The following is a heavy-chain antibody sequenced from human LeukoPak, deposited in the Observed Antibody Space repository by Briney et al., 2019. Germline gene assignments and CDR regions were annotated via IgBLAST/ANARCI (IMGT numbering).Heavy chain of an antibody. CDR2: LSYDGSNT. V-gene: IGHV3-30*18. CDR3: AKGYGQRLVNNWFDP. D-gene: IGHD6-13*01. Sequence: GGSLRLSCAASGFTFSTYGMHWVRQAPGKGLEWVAVLSYDGSNTFYTDSLKGRFTISRDNSKNTLYLQMNSLRTEDTAVYYCAKGYGQRLVNNWFDPWGQGTLVTVSS. CDR1: GFTFSTYG. J-gene: IGHJ5*02.